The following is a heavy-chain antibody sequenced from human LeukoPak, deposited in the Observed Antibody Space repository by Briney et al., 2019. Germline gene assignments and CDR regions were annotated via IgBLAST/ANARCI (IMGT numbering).Heavy chain of an antibody. CDR2: ISYDGSNK. J-gene: IGHJ4*02. CDR1: GFTFSSYA. CDR3: ARSGSSWYLDYYFDY. V-gene: IGHV3-30-3*01. Sequence: PGRSLRLSCAASGFTFSSYAMHWVRQAPGKGLEWVAVISYDGSNKYYADSVKGRFTISRDNSKNTLYLQMNSLRAEDTAVYYCARSGSSWYLDYYFDYRGQGTLVTVSS. D-gene: IGHD6-13*01.